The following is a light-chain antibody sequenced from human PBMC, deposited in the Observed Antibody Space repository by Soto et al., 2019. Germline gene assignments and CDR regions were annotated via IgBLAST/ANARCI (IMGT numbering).Light chain of an antibody. CDR3: QKYESDPFT. Sequence: DIQMTQSPSSLSASVGDRVTITCRASQGISNYLAWYQQKPGKVPELLIYGASTLQSGVPSRFSGSGSGTDFTLSISSLQPDYVATYYCQKYESDPFTFGPGTTVEIK. J-gene: IGKJ3*01. CDR1: QGISNY. V-gene: IGKV1-27*01. CDR2: GAS.